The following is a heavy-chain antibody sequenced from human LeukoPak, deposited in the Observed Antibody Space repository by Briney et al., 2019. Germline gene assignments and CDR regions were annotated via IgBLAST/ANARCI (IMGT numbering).Heavy chain of an antibody. CDR2: IYYSGST. V-gene: IGHV4-59*01. Sequence: SETLSLTCTVSGGSISSYYWSWIRQPPGKGLEWIGYIYYSGSTNYNPSLKSRVTISVDTSKNQFSLKLSSVTAADTAVYYCARTGVESGYYTHFDYWGQGTLVTVSS. CDR3: ARTGVESGYYTHFDY. CDR1: GGSISSYY. J-gene: IGHJ4*02. D-gene: IGHD3-3*01.